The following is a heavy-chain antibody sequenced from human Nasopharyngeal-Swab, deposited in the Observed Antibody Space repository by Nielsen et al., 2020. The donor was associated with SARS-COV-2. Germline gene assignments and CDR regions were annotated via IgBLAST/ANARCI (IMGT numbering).Heavy chain of an antibody. J-gene: IGHJ3*02. D-gene: IGHD3-10*01. Sequence: GESLKISCVASGFTFSTYAMHWVRQAPGKGLEYLSEISPNGGSTFYADSVKDRFTISRDNSKNTLYLQMSSLRPEDTAVYFCVRVLLWFGESSDAFDMWGQGTMVTVSS. CDR2: ISPNGGST. CDR1: GFTFSTYA. V-gene: IGHV3-64D*06. CDR3: VRVLLWFGESSDAFDM.